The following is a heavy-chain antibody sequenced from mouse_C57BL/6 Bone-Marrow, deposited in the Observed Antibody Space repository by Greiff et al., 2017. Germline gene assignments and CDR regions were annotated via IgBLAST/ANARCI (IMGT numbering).Heavy chain of an antibody. CDR2: IYPGDGDT. V-gene: IGHV1-82*01. CDR3: AARSSRYAMDY. Sequence: VQLQQSGPELVKPGASVKISCKASGYAFSSSWMNWVKQRPGKGLEWIGRIYPGDGDTNYNGKFKGKATLTADKSSSTAYMPLSSLTSEDAAVYFCAARSSRYAMDYWGQGTSVTVSS. J-gene: IGHJ4*01. CDR1: GYAFSSSW.